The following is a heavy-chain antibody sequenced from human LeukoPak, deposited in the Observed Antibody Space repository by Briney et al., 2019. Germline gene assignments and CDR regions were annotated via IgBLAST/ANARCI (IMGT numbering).Heavy chain of an antibody. V-gene: IGHV1-2*04. J-gene: IGHJ4*02. CDR3: ARRQLHYYDSSGYYPLDY. Sequence: GASVKVSCKASGYTFTVYYMHWVRQAPGQGLEWMGWINPNSGGTNYAQKFQGWVTMTRDTSISTAYMELSRLRSDDTAVYYCARRQLHYYDSSGYYPLDYWGQGTLVTVSS. CDR1: GYTFTVYY. D-gene: IGHD3-22*01. CDR2: INPNSGGT.